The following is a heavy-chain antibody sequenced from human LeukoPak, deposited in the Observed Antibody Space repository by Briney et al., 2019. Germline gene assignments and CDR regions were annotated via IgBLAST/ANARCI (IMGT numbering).Heavy chain of an antibody. CDR2: INWNGGST. J-gene: IGHJ4*02. V-gene: IGHV3-20*04. CDR1: GFTFDDYG. Sequence: GGSLRLSCAASGFTFDDYGMSWVRQAPGKGLELVSGINWNGGSTGYADSVKGRFTISRDNAKNSLYLQMNSLRAEDTALYYCARGAGQLAADYYFDYWGQGTLVTVSS. D-gene: IGHD6-13*01. CDR3: ARGAGQLAADYYFDY.